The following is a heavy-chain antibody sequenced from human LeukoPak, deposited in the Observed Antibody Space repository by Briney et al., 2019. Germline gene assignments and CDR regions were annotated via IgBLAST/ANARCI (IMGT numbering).Heavy chain of an antibody. D-gene: IGHD2-2*01. J-gene: IGHJ5*01. Sequence: PGGSLRLSCAASGFTFSTYAMSWVRQAPGKGLEWVSIISGSGGTTYYADSVKGRFTISRDNSKNTLYLQMNSLRAEDTAVYYCARELTIGWYDFWGQGTLVTVSS. CDR1: GFTFSTYA. CDR3: ARELTIGWYDF. CDR2: ISGSGGTT. V-gene: IGHV3-23*01.